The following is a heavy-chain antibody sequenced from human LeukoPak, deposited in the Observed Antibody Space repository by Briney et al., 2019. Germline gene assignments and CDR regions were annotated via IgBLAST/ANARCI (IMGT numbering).Heavy chain of an antibody. J-gene: IGHJ5*02. CDR3: ARDLVGEAAAGNNWFDP. CDR2: IYHSGST. D-gene: IGHD6-13*01. CDR1: GYSISSGYY. Sequence: SETLSLTCTVSGYSISSGYYWGWIRQPPGKGLEWIGSIYHSGSTYSNPSLKSRVTISVDTSKNQFSLKLSSVTAADTAVYYCARDLVGEAAAGNNWFDPWGQGTLVTVSS. V-gene: IGHV4-38-2*02.